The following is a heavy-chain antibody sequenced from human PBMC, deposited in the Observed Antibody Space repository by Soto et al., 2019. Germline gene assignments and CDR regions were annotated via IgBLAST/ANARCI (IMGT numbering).Heavy chain of an antibody. J-gene: IGHJ4*02. Sequence: QLQLQESGPGLVKPSETLSLTCTVSGGSISSSSYYWGWIRQPPGKGLEWIGSIYYSGSTYYNPSLKSRVTISVDTSKNQFSLKLSSVTAADTAVYYCARLSVKITDYFDYWGQGTLVTVSS. V-gene: IGHV4-39*01. D-gene: IGHD3-9*01. CDR3: ARLSVKITDYFDY. CDR1: GGSISSSSYY. CDR2: IYYSGST.